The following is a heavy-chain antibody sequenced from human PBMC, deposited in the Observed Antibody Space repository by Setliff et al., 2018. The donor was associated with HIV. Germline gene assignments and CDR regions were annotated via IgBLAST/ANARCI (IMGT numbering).Heavy chain of an antibody. Sequence: GGSLRLSCAASGFTVSGSYMSWVRQAPGKGLEWVSTIYSDGSTYHADSVTGRFTLSRDNSKNTLYLQMNSLTPEDTAVYYCAKPRLYNSALENWGQGTLVTVSS. J-gene: IGHJ4*02. CDR1: GFTVSGSY. D-gene: IGHD1-1*01. CDR3: AKPRLYNSALEN. V-gene: IGHV3-66*02. CDR2: IYSDGST.